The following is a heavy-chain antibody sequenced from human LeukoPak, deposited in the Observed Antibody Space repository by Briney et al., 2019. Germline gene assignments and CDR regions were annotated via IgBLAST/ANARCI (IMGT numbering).Heavy chain of an antibody. CDR3: ARDIVVVPAAIPFDY. J-gene: IGHJ4*02. D-gene: IGHD2-2*01. Sequence: GGSLRLSCAASGFTFSSYSMNWVRQAPGKGLEWVSSISSSSSYIYYADSVKGRFTISRDNAKNSLYLQMNSLRAEDTAVYYCARDIVVVPAAIPFDYWGQGTLVTVSS. CDR2: ISSSSSYI. V-gene: IGHV3-21*01. CDR1: GFTFSSYS.